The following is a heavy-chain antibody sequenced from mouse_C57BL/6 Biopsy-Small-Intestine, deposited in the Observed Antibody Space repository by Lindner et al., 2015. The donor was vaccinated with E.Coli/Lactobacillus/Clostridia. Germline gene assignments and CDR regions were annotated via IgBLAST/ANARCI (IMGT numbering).Heavy chain of an antibody. Sequence: VQLQESGPELVKPGASVKISCKASGYTFTDYNMDWVEQSHGKSLEWVGYISPNIGGTGYNQKFKSKATLTVDKSSSTAYMELHSLTSEDSAVYYCTKYYRYDWFAYWGQGTLVTVSA. V-gene: IGHV1-34*02. D-gene: IGHD2-14*01. CDR2: ISPNIGGT. J-gene: IGHJ3*01. CDR3: TKYYRYDWFAY. CDR1: GYTFTDYN.